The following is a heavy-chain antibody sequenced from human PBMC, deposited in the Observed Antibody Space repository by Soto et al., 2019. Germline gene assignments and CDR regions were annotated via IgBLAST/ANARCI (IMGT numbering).Heavy chain of an antibody. J-gene: IGHJ6*02. CDR3: ARGPDGDQRVYYYGMDV. V-gene: IGHV1-69*01. D-gene: IGHD4-17*01. Sequence: QVQLVQSGAEVKKPGSSVKVSCKASGGTFSSYAISWVRQAPGQGLEWMGGIIPIFGTANYEQKFQGRVTMTADESTSTAYMELSSLRSEDTAVYYCARGPDGDQRVYYYGMDVWGQGTTVTVSS. CDR2: IIPIFGTA. CDR1: GGTFSSYA.